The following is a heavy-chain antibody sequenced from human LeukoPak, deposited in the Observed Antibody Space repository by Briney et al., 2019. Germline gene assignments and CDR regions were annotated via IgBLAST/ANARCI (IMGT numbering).Heavy chain of an antibody. J-gene: IGHJ4*02. CDR1: GFTFSSSA. CDR3: AKGVRSVWGSYRTQYYFDY. V-gene: IGHV3-23*01. CDR2: ISGSGSGGST. Sequence: PGGSLRLSCAASGFTFSSSAMSWVRQAPGKGLEWVSSISGSGSGGSTYYADSVEGRFTISRDNSKNTLYLQMNSLRAEDTAVYYCAKGVRSVWGSYRTQYYFDYWGQGTLVTVSS. D-gene: IGHD3-16*02.